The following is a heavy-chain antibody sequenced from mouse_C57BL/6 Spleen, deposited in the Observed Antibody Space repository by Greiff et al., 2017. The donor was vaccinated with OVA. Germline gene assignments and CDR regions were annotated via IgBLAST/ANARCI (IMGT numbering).Heavy chain of an antibody. CDR3: ARSDDGYYDY. Sequence: QVQLKQPGAELVKPGASVKLSCKASGYTFTSYWMQWVKQRPGQGLEWIGEIDPSDSYTNYNQKFKGKATLTVDTSSSTAYMQLSSLTSEDSAVYYCARSDDGYYDYWGQGTTLTVSS. CDR2: IDPSDSYT. J-gene: IGHJ2*01. D-gene: IGHD2-3*01. V-gene: IGHV1-50*01. CDR1: GYTFTSYW.